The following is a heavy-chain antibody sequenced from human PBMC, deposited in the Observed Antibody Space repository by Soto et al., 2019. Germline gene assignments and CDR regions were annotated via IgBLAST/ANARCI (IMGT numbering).Heavy chain of an antibody. D-gene: IGHD3-9*01. V-gene: IGHV3-23*01. J-gene: IGHJ4*02. Sequence: HPGGSLRLSCAASGFTFSSYGMSWVRQAPGKGLEWVSAIGGSGGSTYYADSVKGRFTISRDNFKDTLYLQVNSLRAEDTAVCYSVPVTSYSDYWGQGTLVTVSS. CDR1: GFTFSSYG. CDR2: IGGSGGST. CDR3: VPVTSYSDY.